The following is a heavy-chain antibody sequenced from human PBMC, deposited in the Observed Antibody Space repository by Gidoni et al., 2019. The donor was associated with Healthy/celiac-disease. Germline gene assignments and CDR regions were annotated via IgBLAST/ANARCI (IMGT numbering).Heavy chain of an antibody. CDR3: ARGGRAMITFGGVIVADAFDI. Sequence: QVQLVQSGAEVKKPGASVKVSCKASGYTFTSYDINWVRQATGQGLEWMGWMNPNSGNTGYAQKFQGRVTMTRNTSISTAYMELSSLRSEDTAVYYCARGGRAMITFGGVIVADAFDIWGQGTMVTVSS. CDR1: GYTFTSYD. CDR2: MNPNSGNT. V-gene: IGHV1-8*01. D-gene: IGHD3-16*02. J-gene: IGHJ3*02.